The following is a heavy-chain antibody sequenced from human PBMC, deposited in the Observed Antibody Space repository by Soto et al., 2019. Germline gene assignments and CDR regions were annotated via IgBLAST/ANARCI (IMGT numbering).Heavy chain of an antibody. CDR3: AHSNYGDYSFCV. Sequence: QITLKESGPTLVKPTQTLTLTCTFSGFSLSTSGVGVGWIRQPPGKALEWLALVYWGDDQRYSPSLKSRLTITEGTSKNQVVLTMTNMDPVDTATYYCAHSNYGDYSFCVWGQGTLVTVSS. J-gene: IGHJ4*02. D-gene: IGHD4-17*01. V-gene: IGHV2-5*02. CDR2: VYWGDDQ. CDR1: GFSLSTSGVG.